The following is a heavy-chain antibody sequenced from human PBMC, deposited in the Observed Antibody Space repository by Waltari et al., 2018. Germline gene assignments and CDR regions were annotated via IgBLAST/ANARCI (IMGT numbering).Heavy chain of an antibody. Sequence: EFQLLEAGGGLAQPGGSLRLPCAALGFRLTSYTLDWVRRAPGKGLEWVSLMSGSGLIEYADSVKGRVTISRDNAKNTLYLEMNRLRVEDTAVYFCAKDEGNRIAPTFGMDAWGHGTTVLVS. CDR1: GFRLTSYT. D-gene: IGHD2-21*01. J-gene: IGHJ6*02. CDR2: MSGSGLI. V-gene: IGHV3-23*01. CDR3: AKDEGNRIAPTFGMDA.